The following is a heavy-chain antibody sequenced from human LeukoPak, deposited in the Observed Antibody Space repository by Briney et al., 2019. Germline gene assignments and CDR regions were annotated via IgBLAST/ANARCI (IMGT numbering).Heavy chain of an antibody. Sequence: GGSLRLSCTASGLTFRSYAMSWVRQAPGKGLEWVSAMSNSGGSTYYGDSVKGRFTISRDNSKNTLYLQMNSLRAEDTAVYYCAKDDGSGFGRGYFDNWGQGTLVTVSS. J-gene: IGHJ4*02. V-gene: IGHV3-23*01. D-gene: IGHD3-10*01. CDR2: MSNSGGST. CDR1: GLTFRSYA. CDR3: AKDDGSGFGRGYFDN.